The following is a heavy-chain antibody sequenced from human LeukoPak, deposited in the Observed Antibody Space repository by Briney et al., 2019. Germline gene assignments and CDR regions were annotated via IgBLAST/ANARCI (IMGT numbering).Heavy chain of an antibody. Sequence: GGSLRLSCAASGFTFSSYSMNWVRQAPGKGLEWVSSISSSSSYIYYADSVKGRFTISGDKAKNSLYLQMNSLRVEDTAVYYCARDYKYAFDNWGQGTLVTVSS. CDR3: ARDYKYAFDN. CDR2: ISSSSSYI. D-gene: IGHD5-24*01. J-gene: IGHJ4*02. CDR1: GFTFSSYS. V-gene: IGHV3-21*01.